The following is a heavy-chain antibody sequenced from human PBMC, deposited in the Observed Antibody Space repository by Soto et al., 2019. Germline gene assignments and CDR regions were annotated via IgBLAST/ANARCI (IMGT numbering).Heavy chain of an antibody. J-gene: IGHJ4*02. Sequence: PGGSLRLSCAASGFTFSSFGMNWVRQAPGKGLEWVSSLSPNGGSTYYAESVKGRFTISRDNAKNTLFLQMDSLRAEDTAVYFCAKSKDSTIFGVVIYYFDTWGRGALVTVSS. CDR2: LSPNGGST. CDR1: GFTFSSFG. V-gene: IGHV3-23*01. CDR3: AKSKDSTIFGVVIYYFDT. D-gene: IGHD3-3*01.